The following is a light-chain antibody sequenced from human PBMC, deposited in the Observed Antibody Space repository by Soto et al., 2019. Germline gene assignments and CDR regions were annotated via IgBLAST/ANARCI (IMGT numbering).Light chain of an antibody. Sequence: DIQLTQSPSFLSASVGDRVTIACRASQGISSYLAWYRQRPGKAPELLIYAASTLQSGVPSRFSGSGSGTEFTLTISSLQPEDFATFYYQQLNSYPRTFGQGTKLEIK. V-gene: IGKV1-9*01. CDR1: QGISSY. CDR2: AAS. CDR3: QQLNSYPRT. J-gene: IGKJ2*01.